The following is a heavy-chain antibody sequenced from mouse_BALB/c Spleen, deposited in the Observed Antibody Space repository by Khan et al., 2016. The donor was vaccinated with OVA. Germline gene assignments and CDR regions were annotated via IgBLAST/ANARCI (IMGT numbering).Heavy chain of an antibody. CDR1: GFNIKDYY. J-gene: IGHJ3*01. V-gene: IGHV14-1*02. CDR3: ARRGYGNYWFAY. Sequence: EVQLQESGAELVRPGAFVKLSCKASGFNIKDYYMYWVKQRPEQGLEWLGWIDPENGNTIYDPKFQGKASITADTSPNTAYLQLSSLTSEDTAVYYCARRGYGNYWFAYWGQGTLVTVSA. CDR2: IDPENGNT. D-gene: IGHD2-1*01.